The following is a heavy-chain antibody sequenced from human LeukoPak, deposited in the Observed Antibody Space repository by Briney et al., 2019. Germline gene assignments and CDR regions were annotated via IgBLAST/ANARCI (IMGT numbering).Heavy chain of an antibody. Sequence: SETLSLTCTVSGGSISSYYWSRIRQPPGKGLEWIGYIYYSGSTNYNPSLKGRVTISIDTSKNQFSLKLSSVTAADTAVYYCARTPTRYSSGWYNWFDPWGQGTLVTVSS. V-gene: IGHV4-59*01. CDR3: ARTPTRYSSGWYNWFDP. CDR2: IYYSGST. J-gene: IGHJ5*02. CDR1: GGSISSYY. D-gene: IGHD6-19*01.